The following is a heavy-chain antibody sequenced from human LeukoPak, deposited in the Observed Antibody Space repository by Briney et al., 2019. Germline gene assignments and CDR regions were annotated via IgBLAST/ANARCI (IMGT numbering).Heavy chain of an antibody. D-gene: IGHD4-17*01. CDR2: IYYSGST. CDR3: ARGLMRMTTVTLDY. CDR1: GCSLSSYSFY. J-gene: IGHJ4*02. V-gene: IGHV4-39*01. Sequence: LETLSLTRNVSGCSLSSYSFYWGRDPQPPREGPAGVGSIYYSGSTYYNPSLKSRVTISVDTSKNQFSLKLSSVTAADTAVYYCARGLMRMTTVTLDYWGQGTLVTVSS.